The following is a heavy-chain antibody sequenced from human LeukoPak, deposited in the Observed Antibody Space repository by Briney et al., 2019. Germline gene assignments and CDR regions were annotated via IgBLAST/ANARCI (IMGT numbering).Heavy chain of an antibody. J-gene: IGHJ4*02. CDR1: GFTFSNSA. D-gene: IGHD2-2*01. CDR2: ISFDGTNK. Sequence: GGSLRLSCAASGFTFSNSAMHWVRQAQGTGLEGVAVISFDGTNKYYADSVKGRFTISRDNSKNTLYVQMNSLRGDDTGVYYCAAGSSVDCSRTSCPPTDYWGQGTLVTVSS. V-gene: IGHV3-30-3*01. CDR3: AAGSSVDCSRTSCPPTDY.